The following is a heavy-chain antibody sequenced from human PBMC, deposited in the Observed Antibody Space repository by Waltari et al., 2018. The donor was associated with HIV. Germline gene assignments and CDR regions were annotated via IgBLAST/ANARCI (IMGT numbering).Heavy chain of an antibody. CDR1: GFTFSSFA. D-gene: IGHD1-26*01. J-gene: IGHJ5*02. CDR3: ARGGRKWTHPYYWLDP. CDR2: IGGSGGTT. Sequence: EVQLLESGGGLVQPGGSLRLSCAASGFTFSSFAMNWVRQAPGKGVEWVSSIGGSGGTTYYAASGKGRFTISRDTSKITLYLQMNSLRAEDTAVYYCARGGRKWTHPYYWLDPWGQGTLVTVSS. V-gene: IGHV3-23*01.